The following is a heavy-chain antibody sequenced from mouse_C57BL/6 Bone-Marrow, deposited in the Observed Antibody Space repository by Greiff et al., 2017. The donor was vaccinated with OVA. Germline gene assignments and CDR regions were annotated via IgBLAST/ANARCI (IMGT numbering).Heavy chain of an antibody. CDR3: ARCGYAMDY. CDR1: GYTFTSYW. V-gene: IGHV1-69*01. J-gene: IGHJ4*01. Sequence: QVQLKQPGAELVMPGASVKLSCKASGYTFTSYWMHWVKQRPGQGLEWIGEIDPSDSYTNYNQKFKGKSTLTVDKSSSTAYMQLSSLTSEDSAVYYCARCGYAMDYWGQGTSVTVSS. CDR2: IDPSDSYT.